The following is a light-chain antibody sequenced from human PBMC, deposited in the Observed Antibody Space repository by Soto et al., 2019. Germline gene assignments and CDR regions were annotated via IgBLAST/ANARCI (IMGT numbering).Light chain of an antibody. CDR2: DAY. J-gene: IGKJ1*01. CDR3: KHYNSYSEA. Sequence: EIVMTQSPGTLSVSPGERATLFCRASQSVRSSLAWYQQKPGQAPRLFIYDAYTRATGIQARFTGSGSGTEFTLTISSLQPDDFATYYCKHYNSYSEAFGQGTKVDIK. CDR1: QSVRSS. V-gene: IGKV3-15*01.